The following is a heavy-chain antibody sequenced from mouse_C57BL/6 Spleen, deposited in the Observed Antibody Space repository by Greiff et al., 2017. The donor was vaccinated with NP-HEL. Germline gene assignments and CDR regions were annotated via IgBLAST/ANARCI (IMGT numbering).Heavy chain of an antibody. J-gene: IGHJ2*01. CDR2: IDPSDSYT. CDR3: AREETPLFDY. CDR1: GYTFTSYW. V-gene: IGHV1-59*01. Sequence: VQLQQPGAELVRPGTSVKLSCKASGYTFTSYWMHWVKQRPGQGLEWIGVIDPSDSYTNYNQKFKGKATLTVDTSSSTAYMQLSSLTSEDSAVYYCAREETPLFDYWGQGTTLTVSS.